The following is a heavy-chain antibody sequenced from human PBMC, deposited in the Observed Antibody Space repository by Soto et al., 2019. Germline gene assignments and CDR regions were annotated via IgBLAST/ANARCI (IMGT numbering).Heavy chain of an antibody. CDR3: SRDDSDWFFN. D-gene: IGHD3-9*01. V-gene: IGHV3-73*02. CDR2: IGSKGETYAT. J-gene: IGHJ4*02. Sequence: EVQLVESGGGLVQPGGSLKLSCAASGFTFGASALHWVRQASGKGLEWLGRIGSKGETYATAYAASVKARFTISRDDSKNTAYLQMNSLESEDTAVYYCSRDDSDWFFNWARGTLVPVSS. CDR1: GFTFGASA.